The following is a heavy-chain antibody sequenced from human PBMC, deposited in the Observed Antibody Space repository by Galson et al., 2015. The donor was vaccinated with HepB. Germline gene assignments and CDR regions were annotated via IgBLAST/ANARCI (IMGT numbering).Heavy chain of an antibody. V-gene: IGHV3-11*05. J-gene: IGHJ6*02. Sequence: SLRLSCAASGFTFSDYYMSWIRQAPGKGLEWISYATSSSSYRSYADSVKGRFTISRDNAENALYLQMNSLRAEDAAVYYCARDMRDWGIFGLAVKGVGNYYGMDVWGQGTTVTVSS. CDR1: GFTFSDYY. CDR2: ATSSSSYR. CDR3: ARDMRDWGIFGLAVKGVGNYYGMDV. D-gene: IGHD3/OR15-3a*01.